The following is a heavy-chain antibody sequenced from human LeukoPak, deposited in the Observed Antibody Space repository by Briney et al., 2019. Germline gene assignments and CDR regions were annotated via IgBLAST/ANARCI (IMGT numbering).Heavy chain of an antibody. CDR1: GGSFSGYY. V-gene: IGHV4-34*01. D-gene: IGHD6-25*01. J-gene: IGHJ4*02. CDR3: AGTSRLPDY. Sequence: SETLSLTCAVYGGSFSGYYWSWIRQPPGKGPEWIGEINHSGSTNYNPSLKSRVTISVDTSKNQFSLKLSSVTAADTAVYYCAGTSRLPDYWGQGTLVTVSS. CDR2: INHSGST.